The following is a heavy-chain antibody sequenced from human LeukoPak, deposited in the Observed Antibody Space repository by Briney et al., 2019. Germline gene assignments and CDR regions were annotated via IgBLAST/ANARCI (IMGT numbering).Heavy chain of an antibody. V-gene: IGHV3-74*01. J-gene: IGHJ4*02. CDR1: GFTFSSYW. Sequence: GGSLRLSCAASGFTFSSYWMHWVRQAPGKGLVWVSRINSDGSSTSYADSVKGRFTISRDNAKNTLYLQMNSLRAEDTAVYYCARTRPGSNWYNFDYWGQGTLVTVSS. CDR2: INSDGSST. CDR3: ARTRPGSNWYNFDY. D-gene: IGHD6-13*01.